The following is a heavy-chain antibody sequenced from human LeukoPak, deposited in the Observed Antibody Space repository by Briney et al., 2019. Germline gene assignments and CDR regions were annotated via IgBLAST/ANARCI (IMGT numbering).Heavy chain of an antibody. CDR1: GGSINNGGYY. CDR3: ARDRSSGWQGVFDI. CDR2: IYYSGST. J-gene: IGHJ3*02. D-gene: IGHD6-19*01. V-gene: IGHV4-61*08. Sequence: PSETLSLTCTVSGGSINNGGYYWSWICQHPGKGLEWIGYIYYSGSTNYNPSLKSRVTISVDTSKNQFSLKLSSVTAADTAVYYCARDRSSGWQGVFDIWGQGTMVTVSS.